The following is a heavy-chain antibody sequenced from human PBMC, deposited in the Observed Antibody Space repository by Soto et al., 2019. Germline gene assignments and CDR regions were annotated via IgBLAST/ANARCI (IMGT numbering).Heavy chain of an antibody. Sequence: QVQLQESGPGLVKPSQTLSLTCTVSGGSISSGGYYWSWIRQHPGKGLEWIGYIYYSGSTYYNPSLKGRVTISXXTXKXXFSLKLSSVTAADTAVYYCAREPKEMATITGWFDPWGQGTLVTVSS. CDR3: AREPKEMATITGWFDP. CDR2: IYYSGST. D-gene: IGHD5-12*01. V-gene: IGHV4-31*03. J-gene: IGHJ5*02. CDR1: GGSISSGGYY.